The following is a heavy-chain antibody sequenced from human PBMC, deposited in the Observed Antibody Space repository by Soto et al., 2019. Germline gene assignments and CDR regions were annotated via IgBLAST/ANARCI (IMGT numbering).Heavy chain of an antibody. D-gene: IGHD6-13*01. V-gene: IGHV3-66*01. CDR1: GFTVSSNY. Sequence: EVQLVESGGGLVQPGGSLRLSCAASGFTVSSNYMSWVRQAPGKGLEWVSVIYSGGRTYYADSVKGRFIISRDNSKNTLYLQMNSLRAEDTAVYYCARGYSSSWHHYWGQGTLVTVSS. J-gene: IGHJ4*02. CDR3: ARGYSSSWHHY. CDR2: IYSGGRT.